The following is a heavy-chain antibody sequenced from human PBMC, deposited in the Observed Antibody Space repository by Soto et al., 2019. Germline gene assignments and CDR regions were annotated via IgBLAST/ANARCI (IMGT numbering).Heavy chain of an antibody. V-gene: IGHV3-11*01. CDR3: ARQAARNYINS. D-gene: IGHD6-6*01. Sequence: GGSLRLSCVASGFTFSDYSMSWIRQSPGERLEWLAFIDSRGRTLSYADFVRGRFTISRDNAENSVYLQMDSLRADDTAVYYCARQAARNYINSWGQGNSVTVSS. J-gene: IGHJ4*02. CDR1: GFTFSDYS. CDR2: IDSRGRTL.